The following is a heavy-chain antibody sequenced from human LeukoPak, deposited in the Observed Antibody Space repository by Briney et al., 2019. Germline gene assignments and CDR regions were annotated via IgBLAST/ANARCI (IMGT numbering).Heavy chain of an antibody. V-gene: IGHV3-7*01. Sequence: PGGSLRLSCAASGFTFSNFWMSWVRQAPGKGLEWVANIKQDGSEKYYVDSLKGRFTISRDNAKNSLYLQMNSLRAEDTAVYYCAREAVVTPGAFDIWGQGTMVTVSS. CDR3: AREAVVTPGAFDI. CDR2: IKQDGSEK. CDR1: GFTFSNFW. D-gene: IGHD4-23*01. J-gene: IGHJ3*02.